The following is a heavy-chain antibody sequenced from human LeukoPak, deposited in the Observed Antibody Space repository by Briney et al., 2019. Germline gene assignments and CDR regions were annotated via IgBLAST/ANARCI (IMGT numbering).Heavy chain of an antibody. D-gene: IGHD4-11*01. Sequence: ASVKVSCKASGYTFTGYYMHWVRQAPGQGLEWLGWINLDSGGAKYAQRFQGWVTMTSDTSISTAYMELRSLRSDDTAVYYCARDLIAGLYSNYVHDAFDIWGQGTMVTVSS. J-gene: IGHJ3*02. CDR2: INLDSGGA. V-gene: IGHV1-2*04. CDR1: GYTFTGYY. CDR3: ARDLIAGLYSNYVHDAFDI.